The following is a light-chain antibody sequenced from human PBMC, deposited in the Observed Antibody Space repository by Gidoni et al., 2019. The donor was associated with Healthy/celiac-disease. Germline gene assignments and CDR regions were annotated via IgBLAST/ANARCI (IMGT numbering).Light chain of an antibody. CDR3: QQRSNWPPLLT. V-gene: IGKV3-11*01. CDR2: DAS. Sequence: EIVLTQSPAPLSLSPGERATLSCRASQSVSSYFAWYQQKPGQAPRLLIYDASNRATGIPARFSGSGSGTDFTLTISSLEPEDFAVYYCQQRSNWPPLLTFGGGTKVEIK. CDR1: QSVSSY. J-gene: IGKJ4*01.